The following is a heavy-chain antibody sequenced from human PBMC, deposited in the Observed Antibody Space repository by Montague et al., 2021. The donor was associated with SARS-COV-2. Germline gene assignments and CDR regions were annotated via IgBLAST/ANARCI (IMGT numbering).Heavy chain of an antibody. D-gene: IGHD6-13*01. CDR2: TYYRSKWYN. CDR1: GDSVSSNSAA. V-gene: IGHV6-1*01. J-gene: IGHJ4*02. CDR3: ARDGGLYSSSWYLGYFDY. Sequence: CAISGDSVSSNSAAWNWIRQSPSRGLEWLGRTYYRSKWYNDYAVSVKSRITINPDTSKNQFSLQLNSVTPEDTAVYYCARDGGLYSSSWYLGYFDYWDQGTLVTVSS.